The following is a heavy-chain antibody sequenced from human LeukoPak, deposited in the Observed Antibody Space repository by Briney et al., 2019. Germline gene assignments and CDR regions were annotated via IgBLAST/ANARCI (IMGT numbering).Heavy chain of an antibody. CDR3: ARAGKYRVY. J-gene: IGHJ4*02. V-gene: IGHV1-2*02. D-gene: IGHD6-6*01. Sequence: ASVKVSCTASGYHFSGYYLHWVRRAPGQGLEWLGWINPNSGDTNTAQNFQGRVTLTRDSSINTACMDLTRLTSDDTAMYYCARAGKYRVYWGQGSLITVSS. CDR2: INPNSGDT. CDR1: GYHFSGYY.